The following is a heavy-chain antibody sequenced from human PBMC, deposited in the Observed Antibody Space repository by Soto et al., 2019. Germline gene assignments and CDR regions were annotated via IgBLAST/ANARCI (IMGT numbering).Heavy chain of an antibody. CDR1: GFTFSSYS. V-gene: IGHV3-21*01. Sequence: EVQLVESGGGLVKPGGSLRLSCAASGFTFSSYSMNWVRQAPGKGLEWVSSISSSSSYIYYADSVKGRFTISRDNAKNSRYLQMNSLRAEDTAVYYCARDSVGGTMIVVVNHFCCWGQGTLVTVFS. CDR2: ISSSSSYI. CDR3: ARDSVGGTMIVVVNHFCC. D-gene: IGHD3-22*01. J-gene: IGHJ4*02.